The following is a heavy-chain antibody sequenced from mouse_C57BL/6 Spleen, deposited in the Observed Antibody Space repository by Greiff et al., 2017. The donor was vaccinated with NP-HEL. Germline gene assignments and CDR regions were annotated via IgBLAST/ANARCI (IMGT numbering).Heavy chain of an antibody. D-gene: IGHD1-1*01. CDR1: GYTFTDYY. CDR2: IYPGSGNT. J-gene: IGHJ4*01. Sequence: QVQLQQSGAELVRPGASVKLSCKASGYTFTDYYINWVKQRPGQGLEWIARIYPGSGNTYYNEKFKGKATLTAEKSSSTAYMQLSSLTSEDSAVYFGARWWYYGSNYYAMDYWGQGTSVTVSS. V-gene: IGHV1-76*01. CDR3: ARWWYYGSNYYAMDY.